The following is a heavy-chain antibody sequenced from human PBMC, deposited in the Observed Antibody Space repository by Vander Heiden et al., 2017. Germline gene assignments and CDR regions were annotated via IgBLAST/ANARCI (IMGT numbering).Heavy chain of an antibody. Sequence: EVQLVESGGGLVKPGGSLRLSCAASGFTFSSYSMNWVRQAPGKGLGWVSSISSSSSYIYYADSVKGRFTISRDNAKNSLYLQMNSLRAEDTAVYYCATKNWNYVNWFDPWGQGTLVTVSS. CDR1: GFTFSSYS. V-gene: IGHV3-21*01. CDR2: ISSSSSYI. J-gene: IGHJ5*02. D-gene: IGHD1-7*01. CDR3: ATKNWNYVNWFDP.